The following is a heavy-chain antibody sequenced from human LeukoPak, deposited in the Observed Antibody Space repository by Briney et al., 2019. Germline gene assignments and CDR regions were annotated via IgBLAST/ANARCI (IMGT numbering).Heavy chain of an antibody. D-gene: IGHD6-13*01. CDR3: ARDLSGIAATLDY. CDR1: GFTFSSYS. Sequence: PGGSLRLSCAASGFTFSSYSMNWVRQAPGKGLEWVSSISSSSSYIYYADSVKGRFTISRDNAKNSLYLQMNSLRAEDTAVYYCARDLSGIAATLDYWGQGTLVTVSS. CDR2: ISSSSSYI. J-gene: IGHJ4*02. V-gene: IGHV3-21*01.